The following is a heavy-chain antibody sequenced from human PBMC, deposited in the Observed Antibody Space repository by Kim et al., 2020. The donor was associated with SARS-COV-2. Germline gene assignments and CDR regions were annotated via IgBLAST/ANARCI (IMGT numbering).Heavy chain of an antibody. D-gene: IGHD3-22*01. Sequence: GGSLRLSCAASGFTFSSYGMHWVRQAPGKGLEWVAVIWYDGSNKYYADSVKGRFTISRDNSKNTLYLQMNSLRAEDTAVYYCAKDMFPYYYDSSGFPPNYGMDVWGQGTTVTVSS. CDR1: GFTFSSYG. CDR2: IWYDGSNK. CDR3: AKDMFPYYYDSSGFPPNYGMDV. J-gene: IGHJ6*02. V-gene: IGHV3-33*06.